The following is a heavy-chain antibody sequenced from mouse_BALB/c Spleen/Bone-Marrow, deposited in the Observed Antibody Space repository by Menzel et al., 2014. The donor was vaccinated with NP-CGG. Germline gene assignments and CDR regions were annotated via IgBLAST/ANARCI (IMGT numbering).Heavy chain of an antibody. CDR2: IRNKSNGYTT. D-gene: IGHD1-1*01. CDR1: GFTFTDYY. Sequence: EVKLVESGGGLVQPGGSLRLSCATSGFTFTDYYMSWVRQPPGKALEWLGSIRNKSNGYTTEYSASVKGRFTTSRDNSQSILYLQMNTLRAEDSATYYCARDYYGNIYAMDYWGQGTSVTVSS. J-gene: IGHJ4*01. CDR3: ARDYYGNIYAMDY. V-gene: IGHV7-3*02.